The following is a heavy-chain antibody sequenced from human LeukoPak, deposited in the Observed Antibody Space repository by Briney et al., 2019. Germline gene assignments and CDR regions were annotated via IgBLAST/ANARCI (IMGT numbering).Heavy chain of an antibody. D-gene: IGHD3-10*01. J-gene: IGHJ4*02. CDR3: ARDPGDLLWFAPIGPFDY. V-gene: IGHV3-23*01. CDR1: GFTFSSYA. CDR2: ISGSGGST. Sequence: GGSLRLSCAASGFTFSSYAMSWVRQAPGKGLEWVSAISGSGGSTYYADSVKGRFTISRDNSKNTLYLQMNSLRAEDTAVYYCARDPGDLLWFAPIGPFDYWGQGTLVTVSS.